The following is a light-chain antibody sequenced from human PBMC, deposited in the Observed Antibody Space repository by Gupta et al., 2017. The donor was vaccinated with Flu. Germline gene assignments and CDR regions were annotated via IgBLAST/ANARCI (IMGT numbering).Light chain of an antibody. V-gene: IGLV1-44*01. J-gene: IGLJ3*02. CDR3: AAWDDSLNGPV. Sequence: RCTISASGSNSNIGSNPVDGYQHVTGTAPKLLMYSSDQRSSGVPDRFSASKSGTSASLAVSGLLSDDEAFYYCAAWDDSLNGPVFGGGTKLTVL. CDR1: NSNIGSNP. CDR2: SSD.